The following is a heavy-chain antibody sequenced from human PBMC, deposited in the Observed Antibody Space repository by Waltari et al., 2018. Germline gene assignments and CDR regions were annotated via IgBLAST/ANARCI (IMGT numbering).Heavy chain of an antibody. Sequence: QVHLQESGPGLVKPSQTLSLNCPFSGHSLNSANYYWSWIRQLPEKGLEWIGYLSHSGTAYYNPSLKDLVTMSIDPSKNQFSLRLSSVTAADTAVYFCARGHDYYFDYWGQGILVAVSS. CDR2: LSHSGTA. D-gene: IGHD4-17*01. V-gene: IGHV4-31*01. CDR3: ARGHDYYFDY. J-gene: IGHJ4*02. CDR1: GHSLNSANYY.